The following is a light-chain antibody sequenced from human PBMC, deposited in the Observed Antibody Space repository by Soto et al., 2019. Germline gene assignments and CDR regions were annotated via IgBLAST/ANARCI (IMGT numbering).Light chain of an antibody. CDR3: EQYYSPWT. CDR2: WAS. Sequence: DIVMTQSPDSLAVSLGERATINCKSSQSILYSSNNKNYLAWYQQKPGQPPKLLIYWASTRESGVPDRFSGGGSGTDFTLTISSLQAEDVAVYYCEQYYSPWTFGQGTNVEIK. J-gene: IGKJ1*01. V-gene: IGKV4-1*01. CDR1: QSILYSSNNKNY.